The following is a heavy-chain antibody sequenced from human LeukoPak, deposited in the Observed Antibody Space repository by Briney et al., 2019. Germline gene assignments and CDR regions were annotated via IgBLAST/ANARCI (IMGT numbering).Heavy chain of an antibody. CDR1: GGSISSYY. D-gene: IGHD3-3*01. Sequence: SETLSLTCTVSGGSISSYYWSWIRQPPGKGLEWIGYIYYSGSTNYNPSPKSRVTISVDTSKNQFSLKLSSVTAADTAVYYCARGWNSYYYYMDVWGKGTTVTISS. V-gene: IGHV4-59*01. J-gene: IGHJ6*03. CDR3: ARGWNSYYYYMDV. CDR2: IYYSGST.